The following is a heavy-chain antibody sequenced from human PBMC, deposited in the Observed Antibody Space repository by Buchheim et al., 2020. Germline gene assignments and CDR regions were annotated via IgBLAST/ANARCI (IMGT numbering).Heavy chain of an antibody. V-gene: IGHV3-23*01. Sequence: EVQLLESGGGLVQPGESLRLSCAAPGFIFSSYAMSWVRQAPGKGLEWVSAISGVSITTYYADSAKGRFTISRDDSKSTLYLQMNSLRVEDTAVYYCAKATYTYGTGYFDYWGQGTL. D-gene: IGHD4-17*01. CDR3: AKATYTYGTGYFDY. CDR2: ISGVSITT. CDR1: GFIFSSYA. J-gene: IGHJ4*02.